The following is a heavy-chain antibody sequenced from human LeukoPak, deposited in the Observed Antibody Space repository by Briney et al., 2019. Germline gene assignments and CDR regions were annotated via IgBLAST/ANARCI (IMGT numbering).Heavy chain of an antibody. Sequence: SETLSLTCTVSGGSISSGSYYWSWIRQPAGKGLEWIGRIYTSGSTNYNPSLKSRVTMSVDTSKNQFSLKLSSVTAADTAVYYCARDQSYYYMDVWGKGTTVTISS. CDR3: ARDQSYYYMDV. CDR2: IYTSGST. J-gene: IGHJ6*03. V-gene: IGHV4-61*02. CDR1: GGSISSGSYY.